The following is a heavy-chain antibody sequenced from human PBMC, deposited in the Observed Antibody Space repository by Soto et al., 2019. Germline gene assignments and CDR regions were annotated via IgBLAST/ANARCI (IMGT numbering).Heavy chain of an antibody. V-gene: IGHV3-13*01. J-gene: IGHJ6*02. CDR1: GFTFSSYD. D-gene: IGHD6-13*01. Sequence: EVQLVESGGGLVQPGGSLRLSCAASGFTFSSYDMHWVRQATGKGLEWVSAIGTAGDTYYPGSVKGRFTISRENAKNSLYLQMNSLRAGDTAVYYCARDLAAAGTDYYYGMDVWSQGSTVTVSS. CDR3: ARDLAAAGTDYYYGMDV. CDR2: IGTAGDT.